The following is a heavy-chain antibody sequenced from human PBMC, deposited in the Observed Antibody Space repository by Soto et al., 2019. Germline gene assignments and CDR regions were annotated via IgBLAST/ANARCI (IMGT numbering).Heavy chain of an antibody. CDR1: GDSISTYN. D-gene: IGHD5-12*01. CDR3: ARVAADIGSWLAP. Sequence: SETLSLTCTVSGDSISTYNWGWIRQPPGKGLEWIGCIYYSGVTNYNPSLKSRVTISVDTPKNQLSLKLNSVTAADTAVYYFARVAADIGSWLAPWGQGTLVTVSS. V-gene: IGHV4-59*01. CDR2: IYYSGVT. J-gene: IGHJ5*02.